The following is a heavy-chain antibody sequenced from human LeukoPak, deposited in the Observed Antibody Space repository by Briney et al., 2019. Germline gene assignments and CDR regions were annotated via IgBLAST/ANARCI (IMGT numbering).Heavy chain of an antibody. Sequence: KSSETLSLTCAVYGGSFSGYYWSWIRQPPGKGLEWIGEINHSGSTNYNPSLKSRVTISVDTSKNQFSLKLSSVTAADTAVYYCARNLYTVTYFDYWGQGTLVTVSS. CDR3: ARNLYTVTYFDY. D-gene: IGHD4-17*01. V-gene: IGHV4-34*01. CDR1: GGSFSGYY. CDR2: INHSGST. J-gene: IGHJ4*02.